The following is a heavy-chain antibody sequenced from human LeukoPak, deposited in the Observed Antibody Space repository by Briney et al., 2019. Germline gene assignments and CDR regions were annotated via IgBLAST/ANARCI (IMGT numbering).Heavy chain of an antibody. CDR3: AKDQGQYSSSWDN. J-gene: IGHJ4*02. D-gene: IGHD6-13*01. CDR2: ISYDGTNK. Sequence: GGSLRLSCAASGFTFSSYGMHWVRQAPGKGLEWVAVISYDGTNKYYADSVKGRFTISRDNSKNTLYLQMNSLRAEDTAVYYCAKDQGQYSSSWDNWGQGTLVTVPS. CDR1: GFTFSSYG. V-gene: IGHV3-30*18.